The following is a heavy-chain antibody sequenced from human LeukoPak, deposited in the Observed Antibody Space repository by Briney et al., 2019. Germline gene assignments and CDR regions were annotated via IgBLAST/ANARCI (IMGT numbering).Heavy chain of an antibody. D-gene: IGHD3-9*01. CDR3: ARGALVLRYFDWLSPQDY. V-gene: IGHV4-34*01. CDR1: GGSFSGYY. CDR2: INHSGST. J-gene: IGHJ4*02. Sequence: ASETLSLTCAVYGGSFSGYYWSWIRQPPGKGLEWIGEINHSGSTNYNPSLKSRVTISVDTSKNQFSLKLSSVTAADTAVYYCARGALVLRYFDWLSPQDYWGQGTLVTVSS.